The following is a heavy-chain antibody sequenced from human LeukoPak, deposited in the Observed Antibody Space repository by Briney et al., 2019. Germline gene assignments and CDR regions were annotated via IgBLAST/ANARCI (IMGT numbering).Heavy chain of an antibody. D-gene: IGHD3-9*01. CDR3: ARGLSGYDILTGYRITLYYFDY. Sequence: ASVKVSCKASGGTFSSYAISWVRQAPGQGLEWMGWISAYNGNTNYAQKLQGRVTMTTDTSTSTAYMELRSLRSDDTAVYYCARGLSGYDILTGYRITLYYFDYWGQGTLVTVSS. CDR1: GGTFSSYA. V-gene: IGHV1-18*01. CDR2: ISAYNGNT. J-gene: IGHJ4*02.